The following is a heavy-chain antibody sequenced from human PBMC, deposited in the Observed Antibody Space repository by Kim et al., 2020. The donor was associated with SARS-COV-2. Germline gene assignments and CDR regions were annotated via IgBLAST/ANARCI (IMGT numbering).Heavy chain of an antibody. CDR3: SRQYDYGDYGAEVYFDY. J-gene: IGHJ4*01. D-gene: IGHD4-17*01. V-gene: IGHV4-59*01. CDR2: IYYSGST. Sequence: SETLTLTCTVSGGSISSYYWSWIRQPPGKGLEWIGYIYYSGSTNYNPSLKSRVTISVDTSKNQFSLKLSSVTAADTAVYYCSRQYDYGDYGAEVYFDYWG. CDR1: GGSISSYY.